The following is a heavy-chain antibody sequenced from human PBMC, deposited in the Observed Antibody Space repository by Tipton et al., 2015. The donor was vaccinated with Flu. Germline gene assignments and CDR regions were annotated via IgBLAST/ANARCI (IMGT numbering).Heavy chain of an antibody. CDR2: IYYSGST. V-gene: IGHV4-31*03. CDR3: ARGGTVTTFYY. CDR1: GASISSGGYY. Sequence: TLSLTCSVSGASISSGGYYWSWIRQHPGKGLEWIGYIYYSGSTYYNPSLKSRVTILVDTSKNQFSLQLSSVTAADTAVYYCARGGTVTTFYYWGQGTLVTVSS. D-gene: IGHD4-17*01. J-gene: IGHJ4*02.